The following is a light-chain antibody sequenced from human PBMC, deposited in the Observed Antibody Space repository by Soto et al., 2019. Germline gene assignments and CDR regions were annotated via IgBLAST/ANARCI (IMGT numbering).Light chain of an antibody. V-gene: IGLV1-47*01. Sequence: QSVLTQPPSASGTPGQTVTISCSGSISNLGSNFVFWYQQLPGAAPKLLISRNNQRPSGVPDRFSGSKSGTSASLAISVLRSEDEADYHCAAWDDSLSGVVFGGGTKLTVL. CDR3: AAWDDSLSGVV. J-gene: IGLJ3*02. CDR2: RNN. CDR1: ISNLGSNF.